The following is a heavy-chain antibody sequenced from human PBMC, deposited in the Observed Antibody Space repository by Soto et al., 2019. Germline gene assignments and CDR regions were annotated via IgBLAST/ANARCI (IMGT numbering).Heavy chain of an antibody. CDR1: GGSISSGGYY. D-gene: IGHD3-9*01. CDR3: ARDPFPLRYFEWPPL. Sequence: PSETLSLTCTVSGGSISSGGYYWSWIRQHPGKGLEWIGYIYYSGSTYYNPSLKSRVTISVDTSKNQFSLKLSSVTAADTAVYYCARDPFPLRYFEWPPLWGQGTLVTVSS. J-gene: IGHJ4*02. V-gene: IGHV4-31*03. CDR2: IYYSGST.